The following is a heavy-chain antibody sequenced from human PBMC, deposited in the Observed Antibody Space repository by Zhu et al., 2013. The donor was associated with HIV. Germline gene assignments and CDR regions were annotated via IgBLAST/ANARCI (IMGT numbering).Heavy chain of an antibody. Sequence: EVQLVESGGGLVQPGGSLRLSRAASGFTFSSYWMHWVRQAPGKGLAWVSRINSDGSSTSYADSVKGRFTISRDNAKNTLYLQMNSLRAEDTAVYYCARDPSRSSSGYPHGAFDIWGQGQWSPSLQ. CDR3: ARDPSRSSSGYPHGAFDI. D-gene: IGHD3-22*01. J-gene: IGHJ3*02. CDR2: INSDGSST. CDR1: GFTFSSYW. V-gene: IGHV3-74*01.